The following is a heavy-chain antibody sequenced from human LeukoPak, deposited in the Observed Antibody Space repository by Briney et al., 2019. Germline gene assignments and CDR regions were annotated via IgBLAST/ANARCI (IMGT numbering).Heavy chain of an antibody. CDR2: IYYSGST. Sequence: PSETLSLTCTVSGGSISSSSYYWGWIRQPPGKGLEWIGSIYYSGSTYYNPSLKSRVTISVDTSKNQFSLKLSSVTAADTAVYYCARLEYYDSSGYYYAYFQHWGQGTLVTVSS. V-gene: IGHV4-39*01. CDR1: GGSISSSSYY. D-gene: IGHD3-22*01. CDR3: ARLEYYDSSGYYYAYFQH. J-gene: IGHJ1*01.